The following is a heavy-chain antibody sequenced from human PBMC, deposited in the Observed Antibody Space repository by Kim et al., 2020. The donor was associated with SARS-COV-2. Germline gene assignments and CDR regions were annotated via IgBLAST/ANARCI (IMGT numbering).Heavy chain of an antibody. J-gene: IGHJ3*02. CDR3: AKDRRWAVAGNDAFDI. D-gene: IGHD6-19*01. V-gene: IGHV3-23*01. Sequence: VKGRFTISRDNSKNTLYLQMNSLRAEDTAVYYCAKDRRWAVAGNDAFDIWGQGTMVTVSS.